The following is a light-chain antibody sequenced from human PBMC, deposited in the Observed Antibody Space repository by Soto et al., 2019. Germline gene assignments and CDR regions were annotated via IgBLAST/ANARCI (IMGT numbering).Light chain of an antibody. CDR3: QQYGTPRSVT. CDR1: QSVDSNY. V-gene: IGKV3-20*01. Sequence: EIVLTQSRGTLSLSPGEEATVSRRAIQSVDSNYLAWYQQKPGQTPRLIIYGASGRADGIPHRFSGSGFGTDFTLTISKVEPEDFAVYYCQQYGTPRSVTFGQGTRLEIK. CDR2: GAS. J-gene: IGKJ5*01.